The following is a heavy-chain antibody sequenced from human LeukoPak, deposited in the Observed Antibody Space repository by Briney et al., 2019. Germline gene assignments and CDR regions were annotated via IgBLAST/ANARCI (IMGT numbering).Heavy chain of an antibody. CDR3: TRTFGGVIVYYFDY. D-gene: IGHD3-16*02. CDR2: IRSKAYGGTT. Sequence: GGSLRLSCTASGFTFGDYAMSWVRQAPGKGLEWVGFIRSKAYGGTTEYAASVKGRFTISRDDSKSIAYLQMNSLKTEDTAVYYCTRTFGGVIVYYFDYWGQEPWSPSPQ. J-gene: IGHJ4*01. CDR1: GFTFGDYA. V-gene: IGHV3-49*04.